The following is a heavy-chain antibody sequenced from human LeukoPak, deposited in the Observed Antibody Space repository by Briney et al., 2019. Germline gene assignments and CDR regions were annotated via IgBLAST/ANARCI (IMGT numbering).Heavy chain of an antibody. CDR3: ARDGGSAWFLDY. Sequence: AGGSLRLSCAASGFTFSDNYMSWIRQAPGKGLEWVSYLSSSGNTTYNADSVKGRFSITRDNAKNSLYLQMNSLRAEDTAVYYCARDGGSAWFLDYWGQGTLVTVSS. D-gene: IGHD6-19*01. V-gene: IGHV3-11*04. CDR2: LSSSGNTT. CDR1: GFTFSDNY. J-gene: IGHJ4*02.